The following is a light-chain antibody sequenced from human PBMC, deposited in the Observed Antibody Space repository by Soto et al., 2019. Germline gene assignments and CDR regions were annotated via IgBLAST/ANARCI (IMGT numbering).Light chain of an antibody. Sequence: QSVLTQPPSASATPGQRVTISCSGTSSNIRSNYVYWYQQIPGTAPKLLIHRNTQRPSGVPDRFSGSKSGTSASLAISGLRSEDEADYFCASWDDRVSGPVFGGGTKVTVL. CDR2: RNT. V-gene: IGLV1-47*01. J-gene: IGLJ3*02. CDR3: ASWDDRVSGPV. CDR1: SSNIRSNY.